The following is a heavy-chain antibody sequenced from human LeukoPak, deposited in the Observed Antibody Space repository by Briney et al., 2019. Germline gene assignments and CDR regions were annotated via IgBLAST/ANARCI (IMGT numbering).Heavy chain of an antibody. J-gene: IGHJ4*02. V-gene: IGHV3-48*01. CDR3: ARGKASSSGWYDPHFDY. Sequence: YPGGSLRLSCAASGFTFSSYSMNWVRQAPGKGLEWVSYISSSSSTIYYADSVKGRFTISRDNAKNSLYLQMNSLRAEDTAVYYCARGKASSSGWYDPHFDYWGQGTLVTVSS. D-gene: IGHD6-19*01. CDR1: GFTFSSYS. CDR2: ISSSSSTI.